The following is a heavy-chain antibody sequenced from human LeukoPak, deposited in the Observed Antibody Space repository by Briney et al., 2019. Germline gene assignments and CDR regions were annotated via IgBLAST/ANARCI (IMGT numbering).Heavy chain of an antibody. V-gene: IGHV1-2*02. Sequence: VASVTVSCKASGYTFTVYYMHWVRQAPGQGLEWMGWINPNSGGTNYAQKFQGRVTMTRDTSISTAYMELSRLRSDDTAVYYCARVSWDSSGYYFDYWGQGTLVTVSS. CDR3: ARVSWDSSGYYFDY. CDR1: GYTFTVYY. J-gene: IGHJ4*02. D-gene: IGHD3-22*01. CDR2: INPNSGGT.